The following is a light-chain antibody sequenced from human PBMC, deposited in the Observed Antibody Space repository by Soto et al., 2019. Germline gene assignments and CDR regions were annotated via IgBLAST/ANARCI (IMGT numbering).Light chain of an antibody. CDR2: GIS. CDR1: QSVNSN. CDR3: QQYSKWPIT. V-gene: IGKV3-15*01. J-gene: IGKJ5*01. Sequence: EMVMTQSPAILSVSPGESATLSCRASQSVNSNYLAWYQQHPGQPPRLLIYGISTWATGIPARFSGSGSGTEFSLTISSLQSEDFAVYYCQQYSKWPITFGQGTRLENK.